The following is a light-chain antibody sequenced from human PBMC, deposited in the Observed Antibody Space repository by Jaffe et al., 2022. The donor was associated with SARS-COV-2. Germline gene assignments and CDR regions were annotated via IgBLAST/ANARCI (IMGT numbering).Light chain of an antibody. CDR1: QSIGIY. CDR2: AAS. J-gene: IGKJ1*01. CDR3: QQSFSTPRT. V-gene: IGKV1-39*01. Sequence: DIQMTQSPSSLSASVGDRVTVSCRASQSIGIYLNWYQQRPGKAPNLLIYAASTLQSGVPSRFSGGGSGTDFTLTISSLRPEDFATYYCQQSFSTPRTFGQGTKVEIK.